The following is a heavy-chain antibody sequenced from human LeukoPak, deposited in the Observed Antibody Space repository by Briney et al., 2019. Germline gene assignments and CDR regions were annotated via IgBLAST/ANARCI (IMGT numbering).Heavy chain of an antibody. V-gene: IGHV4-39*01. CDR3: ARHEGVYAASFDY. Sequence: SETLSLTCAVSSDSVSISSYYWGWIRQPPGKGLEWIGTFFYRGTTYYNPSLKSRVTMSVDRSENYFSLRLSSVTAADTAIYYCARHEGVYAASFDYWGQGTLVTVSS. CDR1: SDSVSISSYY. J-gene: IGHJ4*02. CDR2: FFYRGTT. D-gene: IGHD2-8*01.